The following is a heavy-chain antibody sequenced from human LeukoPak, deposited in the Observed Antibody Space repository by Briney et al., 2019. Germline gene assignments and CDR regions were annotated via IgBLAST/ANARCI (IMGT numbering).Heavy chain of an antibody. J-gene: IGHJ4*02. V-gene: IGHV3-64D*06. CDR1: GFTFSSYA. Sequence: GGSLRLSCSASGFTFSSYAMHWVRQAPGKGLEYVAAISSNGGSTYYADSVKGRFTISRDNSKNTLYLQMSSLRAEDTAVYYCVKEDTRIAVAGKNYFDYWGQGTLVTVSS. CDR2: ISSNGGST. D-gene: IGHD6-19*01. CDR3: VKEDTRIAVAGKNYFDY.